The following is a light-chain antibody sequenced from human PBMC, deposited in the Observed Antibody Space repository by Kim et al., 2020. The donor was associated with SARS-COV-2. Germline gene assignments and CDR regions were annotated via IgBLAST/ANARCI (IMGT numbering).Light chain of an antibody. J-gene: IGLJ1*01. CDR2: GKN. V-gene: IGLV3-19*01. CDR1: SNRSNN. Sequence: LGTEVRIKSRGTSNRSNNASWYQQKPVQAPVIVIYGKNNRPTEIPDRFSGSSSGNTESLTITGAQAEDEADYYCNSRDSSGNHLDVFGTGTKVTVL. CDR3: NSRDSSGNHLDV.